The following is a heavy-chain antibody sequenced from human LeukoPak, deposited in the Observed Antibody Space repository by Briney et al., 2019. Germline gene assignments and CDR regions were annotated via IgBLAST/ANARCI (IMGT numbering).Heavy chain of an antibody. CDR1: GYTFTSYD. CDR3: AREYYYAGSDY. CDR2: MSPNNGNT. D-gene: IGHD3-16*01. Sequence: GASVKVSCKASGYTFTSYDINWVRQATGHGLEWMGWMSPNNGNTGYAQKFQGRVTMTRNTSTSTVYMELSSLRSEDTAVYYCAREYYYAGSDYWGQGTLITVSS. V-gene: IGHV1-8*01. J-gene: IGHJ4*02.